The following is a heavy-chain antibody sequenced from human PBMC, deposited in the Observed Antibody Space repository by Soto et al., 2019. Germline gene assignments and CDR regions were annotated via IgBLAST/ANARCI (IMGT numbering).Heavy chain of an antibody. J-gene: IGHJ4*02. CDR3: AMTVIAPSPYLDH. Sequence: QVQLQESGPGLVKPSETLSLTCSVSGDSISRKYWSWLRQPAGGGLEWIGRIYTTGATNYKSSLKSRVSMSVDTSNNQFSLRLTSVTAADTAVYFCAMTVIAPSPYLDHWGQGLLVTVSS. D-gene: IGHD4-17*01. V-gene: IGHV4-4*07. CDR1: GDSISRKY. CDR2: IYTTGAT.